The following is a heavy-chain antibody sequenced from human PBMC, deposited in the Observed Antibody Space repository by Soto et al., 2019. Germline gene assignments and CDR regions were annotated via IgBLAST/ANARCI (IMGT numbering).Heavy chain of an antibody. Sequence: QVQLQESGPGLVKPSETLSLTCTVSGVSISSYYWSWIRQPPGKGLEWIGYIYYSGSTNYNPSLNSRVTISVDTSKKQFSLKLSSVTAADTAVYYCARSYRRYCSGGSCYSYYYYYMDVWGKGTTVTGSS. CDR2: IYYSGST. CDR1: GVSISSYY. V-gene: IGHV4-59*01. D-gene: IGHD2-15*01. J-gene: IGHJ6*03. CDR3: ARSYRRYCSGGSCYSYYYYYMDV.